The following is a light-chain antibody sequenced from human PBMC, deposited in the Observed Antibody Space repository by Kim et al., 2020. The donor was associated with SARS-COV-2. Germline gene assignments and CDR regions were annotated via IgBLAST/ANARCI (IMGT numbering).Light chain of an antibody. J-gene: IGKJ2*01. CDR2: ASS. Sequence: SATVGDRINITCRTNQNIATYLHWYQQKPGKAPNLLIYASSSLESGVPSRFSGSGSVTDFTLTIASLQPEDFATYYCQQSYTTPYTFGKGTKLEI. V-gene: IGKV1-39*01. CDR1: QNIATY. CDR3: QQSYTTPYT.